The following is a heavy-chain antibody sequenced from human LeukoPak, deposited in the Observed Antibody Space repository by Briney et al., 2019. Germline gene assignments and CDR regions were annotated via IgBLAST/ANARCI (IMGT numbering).Heavy chain of an antibody. CDR3: ARLDYYGSGSYYNVGYDY. D-gene: IGHD3-10*01. Sequence: ASVKVSCKASGYTFTSYGISWVRQAPGQGLEWMGWISAYNGNTNYAQKLQGRVTMTTDTSTSTAYMELRSLRSDDTAVYYCARLDYYGSGSYYNVGYDYWGQGTLVTVSS. V-gene: IGHV1-18*01. CDR1: GYTFTSYG. CDR2: ISAYNGNT. J-gene: IGHJ4*02.